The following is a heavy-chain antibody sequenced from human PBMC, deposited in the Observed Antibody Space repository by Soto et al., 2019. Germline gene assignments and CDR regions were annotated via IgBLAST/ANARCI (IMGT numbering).Heavy chain of an antibody. CDR2: INHSGST. J-gene: IGHJ5*02. CDR1: GGSFSGYY. CDR3: ARGLYSSSWYPTPWFDP. V-gene: IGHV4-34*01. D-gene: IGHD6-13*01. Sequence: SETLSLTCAVYGGSFSGYYWSWIRQPPGKGLEWIGEINHSGSTNYNPSLKSRVTISVDTSKNQFSLKLSSVTAADTAVYYCARGLYSSSWYPTPWFDPWGQGTLVTVSS.